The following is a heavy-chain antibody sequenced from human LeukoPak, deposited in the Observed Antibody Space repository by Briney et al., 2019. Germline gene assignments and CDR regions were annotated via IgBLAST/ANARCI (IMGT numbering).Heavy chain of an antibody. V-gene: IGHV3-33*01. CDR1: GFTFSSYG. CDR2: IWYDGSNK. J-gene: IGHJ6*02. D-gene: IGHD2-2*01. Sequence: QPGRSLRLSCAASGFTFSSYGMHWVRQAPGKGLEWVAVIWYDGSNKYYADSVKGRFTISRDNSKNTLYLQMNSLRAEDTAVYYCARDHPLGLIVVVPAALDVWGQGTTVTVSS. CDR3: ARDHPLGLIVVVPAALDV.